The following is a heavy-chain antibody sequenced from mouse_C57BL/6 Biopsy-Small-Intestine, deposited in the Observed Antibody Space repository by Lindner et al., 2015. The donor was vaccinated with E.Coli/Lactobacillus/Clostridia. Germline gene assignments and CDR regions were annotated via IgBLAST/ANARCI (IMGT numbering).Heavy chain of an antibody. CDR1: GFTFSSYA. CDR3: ARDFYSNYENYFDY. CDR2: ISDGGSYT. D-gene: IGHD2-5*01. Sequence: VQLQESGGGLVKPGGSLKLSCAASGFTFSSYAMSWVRQTPEKRLEWVATISDGGSYTYYPGNVKGRFTISRDNAKNNLYLQMSHLKSEDTAMYYCARDFYSNYENYFDYWGQGTTLTVSS. V-gene: IGHV5-4*01. J-gene: IGHJ2*01.